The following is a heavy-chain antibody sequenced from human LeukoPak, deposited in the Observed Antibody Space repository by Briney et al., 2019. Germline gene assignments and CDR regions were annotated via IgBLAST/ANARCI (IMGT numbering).Heavy chain of an antibody. V-gene: IGHV4-30-4*01. CDR3: ARTTSCMDV. CDR1: GGSISSGDYY. J-gene: IGHJ6*04. D-gene: IGHD1-1*01. CDR2: IYYSGST. Sequence: SETLSLTCTVSGGSISSGDYYWSWIRQPPGKGLEWIGYIYYSGSTYYNSSLKRRVTISVDTSKNQFSLKLSSVTAADTAVYYCARTTSCMDVWGKGTTVTVSS.